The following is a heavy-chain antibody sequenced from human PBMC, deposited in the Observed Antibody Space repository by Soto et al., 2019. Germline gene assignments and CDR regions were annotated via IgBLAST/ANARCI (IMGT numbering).Heavy chain of an antibody. V-gene: IGHV1-3*01. Sequence: QVQLVQSGAEVKKPGASVKVSCQASGYTFTSFPIHWVRQAPGQGLECMGWINAANGYTRYSQKFQGRVTITRDTSATTAYMDLTSLTSEDTAVYYCARGGGLDDWGQGTLLTVSS. CDR2: INAANGYT. J-gene: IGHJ4*02. CDR3: ARGGGLDD. CDR1: GYTFTSFP. D-gene: IGHD3-10*01.